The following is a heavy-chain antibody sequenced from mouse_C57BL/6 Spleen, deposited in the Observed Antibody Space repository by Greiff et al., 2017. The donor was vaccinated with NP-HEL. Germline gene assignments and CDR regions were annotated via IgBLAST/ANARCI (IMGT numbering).Heavy chain of an antibody. J-gene: IGHJ1*03. D-gene: IGHD1-1*01. CDR3: ARGGGSSSSYWYFEV. CDR2: ISDGGSYT. V-gene: IGHV5-4*01. Sequence: EVQLQESGGGLVKPGGSLKLSCAASGFTFSSYAMSWVRLTPEKRLEWVATISDGGSYTYYPDNVKGRFTISRDNAKDHLYLQLSHLKYEDTAMYYCARGGGSSSSYWYFEVWGTGTTVTVAS. CDR1: GFTFSSYA.